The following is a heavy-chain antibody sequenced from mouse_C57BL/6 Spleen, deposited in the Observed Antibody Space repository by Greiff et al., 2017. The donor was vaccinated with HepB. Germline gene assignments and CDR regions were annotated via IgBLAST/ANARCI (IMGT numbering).Heavy chain of an antibody. Sequence: VQLQESGAELARPGASVKLSCKASGYTFTSYGISWVKQRTGQGLEWIGEIYPRSGNTYYNEKFKGKATLTADKSSSTAYMELRSLTSEDSAVYFCAISPITTVVDYYAMDYWGQGTSVTVSS. CDR3: AISPITTVVDYYAMDY. CDR2: IYPRSGNT. CDR1: GYTFTSYG. V-gene: IGHV1-81*01. J-gene: IGHJ4*01. D-gene: IGHD1-1*01.